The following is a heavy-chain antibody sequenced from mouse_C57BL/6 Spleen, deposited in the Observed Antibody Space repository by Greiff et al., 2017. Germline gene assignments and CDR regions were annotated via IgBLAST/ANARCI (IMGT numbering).Heavy chain of an antibody. J-gene: IGHJ1*03. CDR1: GYTFTDYY. CDR3: ARWREVWYFDV. Sequence: EVKLQQSGPELVKPGASVKISCKASGYTFTDYYMNWVKQSHGKSLEWIGDINPNNGGTSYNQKFKGKATLTVDKSSSTAYMELRSLTSEDSAVYYCARWREVWYFDVWGTGTTVTVSS. V-gene: IGHV1-26*01. CDR2: INPNNGGT.